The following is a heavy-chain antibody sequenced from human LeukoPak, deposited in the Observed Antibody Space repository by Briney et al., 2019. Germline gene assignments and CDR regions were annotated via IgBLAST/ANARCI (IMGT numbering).Heavy chain of an antibody. CDR1: GFNFKNYR. Sequence: GGSLRLSCVASGFNFKNYRMSWVRQAPGKGLEWVAYISDSGYTIYYADSVKGRFTISRDNAENSLYLQMNTLRAEDTAVYYCARDSHGWGYIWGQGTMVTVSS. CDR3: ARDSHGWGYI. D-gene: IGHD3-10*01. J-gene: IGHJ3*02. CDR2: ISDSGYTI. V-gene: IGHV3-48*04.